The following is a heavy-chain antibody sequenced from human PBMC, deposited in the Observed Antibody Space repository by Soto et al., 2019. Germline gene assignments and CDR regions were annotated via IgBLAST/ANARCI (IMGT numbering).Heavy chain of an antibody. CDR3: AKSGYSSSCYYFDY. Sequence: GGSLRLSCAASGFTFDDYAMHWVRQAPGKGLEWVSGISWNSGSIGYADSVKGRFTISRDNAKNSLYLQMNSLRAEDTALYYCAKSGYSSSCYYFDYWGQGTLVTVSS. J-gene: IGHJ4*02. V-gene: IGHV3-9*01. CDR1: GFTFDDYA. CDR2: ISWNSGSI. D-gene: IGHD6-13*01.